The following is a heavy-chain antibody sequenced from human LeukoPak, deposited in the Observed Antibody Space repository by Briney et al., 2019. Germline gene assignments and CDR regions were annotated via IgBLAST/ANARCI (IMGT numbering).Heavy chain of an antibody. CDR1: GFTFDDYA. Sequence: GGSLRLSCAASGFTFDDYAMHWDRQAPGKGLEWVSGISWNSGSIGYADSVKGRFTISRDNAKNSLYLQMNSLRAEDTALYYCAKDHMRYSSGWKDFDYWGQGTLVTVSS. V-gene: IGHV3-9*01. CDR2: ISWNSGSI. J-gene: IGHJ4*02. CDR3: AKDHMRYSSGWKDFDY. D-gene: IGHD6-19*01.